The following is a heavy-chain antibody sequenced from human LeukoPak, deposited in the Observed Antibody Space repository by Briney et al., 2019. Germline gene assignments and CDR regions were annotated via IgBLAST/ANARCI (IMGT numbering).Heavy chain of an antibody. Sequence: SETLSLTCAVYGGSFSGYYWSWIRQPPGKGLEWIGEINHSGSTNYNPSLKSRVTISVDTSKNQFSLKLSSVTAADTAVYYCARGRDLYCSSTSCYTDFDYWGQGTLVTVSS. J-gene: IGHJ4*02. V-gene: IGHV4-34*01. D-gene: IGHD2-2*02. CDR3: ARGRDLYCSSTSCYTDFDY. CDR2: INHSGST. CDR1: GGSFSGYY.